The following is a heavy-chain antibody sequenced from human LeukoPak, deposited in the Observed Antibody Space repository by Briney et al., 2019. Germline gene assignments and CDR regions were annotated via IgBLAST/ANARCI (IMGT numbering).Heavy chain of an antibody. J-gene: IGHJ4*02. D-gene: IGHD6-19*01. CDR2: TYYRSKWYN. V-gene: IGHV6-1*01. CDR1: GDSVSSNSGA. Sequence: SQTLSLTCAISGDSVSSNSGAWNWIRQSPSRGLEWLGRTYYRSKWYNDYAVSVKSRITISPDTSKNQFSLQLNSVTPEDTAVYYCSRLKDSSGWYFDYCGQGTLVTVSS. CDR3: SRLKDSSGWYFDY.